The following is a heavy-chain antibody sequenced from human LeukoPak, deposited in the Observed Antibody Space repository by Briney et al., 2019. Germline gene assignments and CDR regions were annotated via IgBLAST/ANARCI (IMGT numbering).Heavy chain of an antibody. CDR3: ASNDYVWGSYRSTFVY. Sequence: GRSLRLSCAASGFTFSSYAMHWVRQAPGKGLEWVAVISYDGSNKYYADSVKGRFTISRDNSKNTLYLQMNSLRAEDTAVYYCASNDYVWGSYRSTFVYWGQGTLVTVSS. V-gene: IGHV3-30*04. CDR1: GFTFSSYA. J-gene: IGHJ4*02. CDR2: ISYDGSNK. D-gene: IGHD3-16*02.